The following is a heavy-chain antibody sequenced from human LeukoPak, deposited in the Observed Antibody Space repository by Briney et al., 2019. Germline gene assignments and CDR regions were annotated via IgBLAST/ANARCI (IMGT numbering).Heavy chain of an antibody. V-gene: IGHV5-51*01. D-gene: IGHD1-20*01. Sequence: PGESLKISCKGSGYSFTSYWISWVRQMPGKGLEWMGIIYPGDSDTRYSPSFQGQVTISADKSISTAYLQWSSLKASDTTMYYCARRALTGATGDAFDIWGQGTMVTVSS. CDR1: GYSFTSYW. CDR3: ARRALTGATGDAFDI. J-gene: IGHJ3*02. CDR2: IYPGDSDT.